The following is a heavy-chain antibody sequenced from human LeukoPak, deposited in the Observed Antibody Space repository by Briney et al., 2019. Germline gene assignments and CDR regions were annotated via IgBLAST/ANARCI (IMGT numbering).Heavy chain of an antibody. CDR1: GGTFSSSG. CDR2: IIPVLNIT. D-gene: IGHD4/OR15-4a*01. CDR3: ARAQALTAPPPYGLDV. J-gene: IGHJ6*02. V-gene: IGHV1-69*04. Sequence: GASVKLSCKASGGTFSSSGITWVRQAPGQGLEWMGRIIPVLNITSYAQTFQGRVTITADTSTSTVYMELSSLRSEATAVYYCARAQALTAPPPYGLDVWCQGTTLIVSS.